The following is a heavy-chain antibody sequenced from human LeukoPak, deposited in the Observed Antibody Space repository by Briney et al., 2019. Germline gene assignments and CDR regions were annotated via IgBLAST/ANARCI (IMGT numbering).Heavy chain of an antibody. CDR1: GYSISSGYY. D-gene: IGHD2-2*02. Sequence: SETLSLTCAVSGYSISSGYYWGWIRQPPGKGLEWIGSIYHSGSTYYNPSLKSRVTISVDTSKNQFSLKLSSVPAADTAVYYCARDEPRYCSSTSCYKGNWFDPWGQGTLVTVSS. CDR3: ARDEPRYCSSTSCYKGNWFDP. CDR2: IYHSGST. V-gene: IGHV4-38-2*02. J-gene: IGHJ5*02.